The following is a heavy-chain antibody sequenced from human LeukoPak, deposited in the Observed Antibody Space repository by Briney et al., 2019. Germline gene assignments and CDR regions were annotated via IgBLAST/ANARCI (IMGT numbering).Heavy chain of an antibody. CDR3: ARDTRDSSSWYPRWFDP. J-gene: IGHJ5*02. V-gene: IGHV4-59*12. CDR2: IYNSGST. D-gene: IGHD6-13*01. Sequence: RPSETLSLTCTVSGGSISSYYWSWIRQPPGKGLEWIGYIYNSGSTNYNPSLKSRVTMSVDTSKNQFSLKLSSVTAADTAVYYCARDTRDSSSWYPRWFDPWGQGTLVTVSS. CDR1: GGSISSYY.